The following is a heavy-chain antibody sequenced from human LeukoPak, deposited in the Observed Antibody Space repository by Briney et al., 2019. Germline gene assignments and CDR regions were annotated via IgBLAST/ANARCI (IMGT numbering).Heavy chain of an antibody. J-gene: IGHJ4*02. Sequence: GGSLRLSCAGFGFTFSSHWIGWVRQAPGKGLEWVAFISYDGSNENIADSVKGRFIISRDNSKNTLYLQMNGLRVEDTAVYYCVKNDGWFHLAQWGQGTLVTVSS. D-gene: IGHD6-19*01. CDR2: ISYDGSNE. V-gene: IGHV3-30*18. CDR3: VKNDGWFHLAQ. CDR1: GFTFSSHW.